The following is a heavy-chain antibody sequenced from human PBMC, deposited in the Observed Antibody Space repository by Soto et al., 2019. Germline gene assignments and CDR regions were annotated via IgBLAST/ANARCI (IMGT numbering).Heavy chain of an antibody. CDR2: IIPITATA. CDR3: ARSQGSSTSLEIYYYYYYGMDV. J-gene: IGHJ6*02. D-gene: IGHD2-2*01. Sequence: QEQLVQSGAEVKKPGSSVKVSCKASGGTFGSYAISWVRQAPGQGLEWMGGIIPITATANYAQKFQGRVTITADESTSTASMRLSSLRSEDTAVYYCARSQGSSTSLEIYYYYYYGMDVWGQGTTVIVSS. V-gene: IGHV1-69*01. CDR1: GGTFGSYA.